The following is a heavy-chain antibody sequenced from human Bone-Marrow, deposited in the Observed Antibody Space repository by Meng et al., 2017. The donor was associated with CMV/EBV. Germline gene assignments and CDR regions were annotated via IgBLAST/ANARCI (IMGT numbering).Heavy chain of an antibody. Sequence: GESLKISCVASGFTFSDYSMSWVRQAPGRGLEWISYISESGDSKHYADSVKGRFTISRDNVKNSLYLQMNSLRAEDTAVYYCVRGGWSVDYWGQGTLVTVSS. CDR3: VRGGWSVDY. J-gene: IGHJ4*02. CDR1: GFTFSDYS. D-gene: IGHD6-19*01. V-gene: IGHV3-11*04. CDR2: ISESGDSK.